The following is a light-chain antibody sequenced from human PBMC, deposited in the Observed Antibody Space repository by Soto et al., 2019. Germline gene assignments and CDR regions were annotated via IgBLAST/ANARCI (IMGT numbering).Light chain of an antibody. Sequence: EIVLTQSPATLSLSPGERATLSCGASQSVSSYLAWYQQKPGQAPRLLIYDASNRATGIPARFSGSGSGTDFTLTISSLEPEDFAVYYCQQRSNWPWTLGQGTKVDIK. CDR3: QQRSNWPWT. V-gene: IGKV3-11*01. CDR2: DAS. CDR1: QSVSSY. J-gene: IGKJ1*01.